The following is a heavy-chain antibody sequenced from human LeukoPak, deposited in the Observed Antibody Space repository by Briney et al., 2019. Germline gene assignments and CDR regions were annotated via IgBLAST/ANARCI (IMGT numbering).Heavy chain of an antibody. Sequence: PGVSLRLSCAASEFTVSSNYMSWVRQAPGKGLEWVSVIYSGGSTYYADSVKGRFTISRHNSKNTLYLQMNSLRGEDTAVYYCATIGGDYVSFDNWGQGTLVTVTS. CDR3: ATIGGDYVSFDN. V-gene: IGHV3-53*04. D-gene: IGHD4-17*01. CDR2: IYSGGST. J-gene: IGHJ4*02. CDR1: EFTVSSNY.